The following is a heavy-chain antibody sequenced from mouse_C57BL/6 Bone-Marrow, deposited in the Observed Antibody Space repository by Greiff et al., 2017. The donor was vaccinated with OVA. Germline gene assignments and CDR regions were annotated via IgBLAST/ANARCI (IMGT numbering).Heavy chain of an antibody. CDR2: INPNNGGT. Sequence: EVQLQQSGPELVKPGASVKISCKASGYTFTDYYMNWVKQSHGKSLEWIGDINPNNGGTSYNQKFKGKATLTVDKSSSTAYMELRSLTSEDSAVYSCASFGDYFDYWGQGTTLTVSS. CDR3: ASFGDYFDY. V-gene: IGHV1-26*01. CDR1: GYTFTDYY. J-gene: IGHJ2*01.